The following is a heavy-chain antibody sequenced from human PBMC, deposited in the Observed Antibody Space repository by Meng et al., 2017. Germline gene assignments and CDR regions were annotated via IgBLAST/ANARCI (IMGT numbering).Heavy chain of an antibody. CDR3: ARLGGSYGEDAFDI. Sequence: QVQLVQVGAEVKKPGASVKVSCKASGYTFTGYYMHWVRQAPGQGLEWMGWINPNSGGTNCAQKFQGRVTMTRDTSISTAYMELSRLRSDDTAVYYCARLGGSYGEDAFDIWGQGTMVTVSS. J-gene: IGHJ3*02. CDR2: INPNSGGT. CDR1: GYTFTGYY. V-gene: IGHV1-2*02. D-gene: IGHD1-26*01.